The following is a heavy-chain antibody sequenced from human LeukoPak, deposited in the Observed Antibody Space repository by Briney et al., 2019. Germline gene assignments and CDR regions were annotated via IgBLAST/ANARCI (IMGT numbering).Heavy chain of an antibody. CDR1: VVSISTSY. V-gene: IGHV4-59*08. CDR3: ARRGQGYQYMDV. CDR2: LYYSGSP. Sequence: SETLSLTCTVSVVSISTSYWSWIRQAPGKGLEYIGHLYYSGSPNYNPSLKSRVTISADTSRNEISLKVKSMTAADTAVYYCARRGQGYQYMDVWGKGTTVIVSS. J-gene: IGHJ6*03.